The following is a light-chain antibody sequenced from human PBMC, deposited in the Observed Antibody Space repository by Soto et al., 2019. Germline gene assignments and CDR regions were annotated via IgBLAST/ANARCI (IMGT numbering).Light chain of an antibody. Sequence: QSALTQPPSASGSPGQSVTISCTGTSSDVGAYNYVSGYQQHPGKAPKLIIYEVNKRPSGVPDRFSGSKSGNTASLTVSGLQAEDEADYFCSSYVGNNNLVFGGGTKLTVL. J-gene: IGLJ2*01. CDR3: SSYVGNNNLV. V-gene: IGLV2-8*01. CDR1: SSDVGAYNY. CDR2: EVN.